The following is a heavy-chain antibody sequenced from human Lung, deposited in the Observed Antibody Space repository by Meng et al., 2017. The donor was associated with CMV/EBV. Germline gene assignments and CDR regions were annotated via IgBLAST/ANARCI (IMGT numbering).Heavy chain of an antibody. J-gene: IGHJ6*02. CDR2: IYPGDSDT. D-gene: IGHD3-3*01. V-gene: IGHV5-51*01. CDR1: GYRFTSYW. Sequence: GGSLGLXCKGSGYRFTSYWSGWVRQMPGKGLEWMGIIYPGDSDTRYSPSFQGQVTISADKSIRTAYLQWCSLKASDTAMYYCARSFYDFWSGYTDYYYGMDVWGQGTXVTVSS. CDR3: ARSFYDFWSGYTDYYYGMDV.